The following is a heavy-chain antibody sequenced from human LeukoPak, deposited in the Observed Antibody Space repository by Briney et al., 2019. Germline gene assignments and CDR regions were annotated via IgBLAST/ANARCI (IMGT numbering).Heavy chain of an antibody. CDR2: ITSDGTDT. J-gene: IGHJ6*02. CDR3: ARDRGVLLSDALSLYYYGMDV. D-gene: IGHD3-10*01. Sequence: QTGGSLRLSCAASGFSFSDYWMHWVRQAPGEGLVWVSRITSDGTDTSYADSVKGRFTISRDNAKNTLDLQMNSLRAEDTAVYYCARDRGVLLSDALSLYYYGMDVWGQGTTVTVSS. V-gene: IGHV3-74*01. CDR1: GFSFSDYW.